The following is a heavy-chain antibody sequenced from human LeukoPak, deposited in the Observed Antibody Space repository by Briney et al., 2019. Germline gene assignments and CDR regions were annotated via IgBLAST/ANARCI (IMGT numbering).Heavy chain of an antibody. J-gene: IGHJ3*01. CDR1: GFTFSDYY. D-gene: IGHD2-2*01. CDR2: ISSSGDTI. V-gene: IGHV3-11*04. Sequence: GGSLRLSCAASGFTFSDYYMSWIRQAPGKGLEWISYISSSGDTIFYADSVKGRFAISRDNAKASLYLQMNSLRAEDTAIYYCARDGVPAARDLWGQGTMVIVSS. CDR3: ARDGVPAARDL.